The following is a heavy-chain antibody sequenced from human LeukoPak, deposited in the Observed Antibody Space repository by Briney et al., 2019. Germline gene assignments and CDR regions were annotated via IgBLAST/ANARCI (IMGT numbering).Heavy chain of an antibody. Sequence: ASVKVSCKASGYTFTGYYMHWVRQAPGQGLEWMGWINPNRGGTNYAQKFQGRVTMTRDTSISTAYMELSRLRSDDTAVYYCARAGWRTSYYGMDVWGQGTTVTVSS. CDR1: GYTFTGYY. J-gene: IGHJ6*02. CDR3: ARAGWRTSYYGMDV. CDR2: INPNRGGT. V-gene: IGHV1-2*02. D-gene: IGHD5-24*01.